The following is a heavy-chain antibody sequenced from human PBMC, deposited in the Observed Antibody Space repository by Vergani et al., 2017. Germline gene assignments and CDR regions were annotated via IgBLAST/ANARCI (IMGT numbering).Heavy chain of an antibody. J-gene: IGHJ4*02. CDR2: IYRTGRT. V-gene: IGHV4-38-2*01. CDR1: GFSIDNGYY. CDR3: ARRSGIVYDIFSGTQYFFDF. Sequence: QAQLQQWGAGLLKPSETLSLTCAVSGFSIDNGYYWDWIRQPPGKGLEWIGSIYRTGRTHFNPSLKSRVTISVDTSNNHFSLRLNSLTAADTAVYYCARRSGIVYDIFSGTQYFFDFWGQGTLVTVSS. D-gene: IGHD3-9*01.